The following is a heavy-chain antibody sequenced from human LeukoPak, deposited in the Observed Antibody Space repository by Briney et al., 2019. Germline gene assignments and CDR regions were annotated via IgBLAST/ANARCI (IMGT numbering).Heavy chain of an antibody. CDR1: RFTFSSYE. CDR3: AELGITMIGGV. Sequence: GGSLRLSCAASRFTFSSYEMSWVRQAPGKGLEWVSYISSSGSTIYYADSVKGRFTISRDNAKNSLYLQMNGLRAEDTAVYYCAELGITMIGGVWGKGTTVTISS. CDR2: ISSSGSTI. J-gene: IGHJ6*04. V-gene: IGHV3-48*03. D-gene: IGHD3-10*02.